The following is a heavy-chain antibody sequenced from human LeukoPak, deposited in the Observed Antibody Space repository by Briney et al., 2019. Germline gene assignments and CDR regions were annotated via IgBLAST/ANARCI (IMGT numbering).Heavy chain of an antibody. D-gene: IGHD1-26*01. CDR2: IVSDGSST. V-gene: IGHV3-74*01. CDR3: ARAQMGVPTDD. J-gene: IGHJ4*02. Sequence: QSGGSLRLSCAASGFTFTNYAMYWVRQAPGKGLVWVSRIVSDGSSTTYADSVKGRFTISRDIAKNTLYLQMNSLRVEDTAVYYCARAQMGVPTDDWGQGTLVTVSS. CDR1: GFTFTNYA.